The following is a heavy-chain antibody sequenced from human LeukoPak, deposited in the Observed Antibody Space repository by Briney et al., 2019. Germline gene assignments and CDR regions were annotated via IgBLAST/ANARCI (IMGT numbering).Heavy chain of an antibody. D-gene: IGHD1-26*01. CDR3: AKVPWVGTIT. J-gene: IGHJ4*02. CDR1: GFTLSDYA. CDR2: ISGSDGHT. V-gene: IGHV3-23*01. Sequence: GGSLRLSCAASGFTLSDYAMNWVRQAPGEGLEWLSAISGSDGHTFYADSVKGRFTLARDNSKNTLYLQMNNLRADDTAIYYCAKVPWVGTITWGQGTLVIVYS.